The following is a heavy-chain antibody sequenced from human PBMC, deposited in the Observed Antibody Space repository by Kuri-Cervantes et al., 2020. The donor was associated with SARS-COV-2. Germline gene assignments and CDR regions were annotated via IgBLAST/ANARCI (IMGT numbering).Heavy chain of an antibody. Sequence: ASVKVSCKASGYTFTGYYMHWVRQAPGQGLEWMGWINPNSGGTNYAQKFQGRVTMTRDTSISTAYMELSRLRSDDTAVCYCARDYCSSTSCYVSYYYYGMDVWGQGTTVTVSS. CDR3: ARDYCSSTSCYVSYYYYGMDV. J-gene: IGHJ6*02. CDR2: INPNSGGT. V-gene: IGHV1-2*02. D-gene: IGHD2-2*01. CDR1: GYTFTGYY.